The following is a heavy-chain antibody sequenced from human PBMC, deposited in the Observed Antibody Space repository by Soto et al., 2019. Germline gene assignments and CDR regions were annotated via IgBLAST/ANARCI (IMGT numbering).Heavy chain of an antibody. V-gene: IGHV4-59*01. CDR2: IYYSGST. CDR3: ARGMTTVTTVWFDP. D-gene: IGHD4-17*01. Sequence: PSETLSLTCTVSGGSISSYYWSWIRQPPGKGLEWIGYIYYSGSTNYNPSLKSRVTISVDTSKNQFSLKLSSVTAADTAVYYCARGMTTVTTVWFDPWGQGTLVTVSS. J-gene: IGHJ5*02. CDR1: GGSISSYY.